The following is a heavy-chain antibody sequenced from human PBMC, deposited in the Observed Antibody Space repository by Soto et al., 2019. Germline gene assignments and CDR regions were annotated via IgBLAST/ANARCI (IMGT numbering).Heavy chain of an antibody. CDR2: ISSSSSYI. D-gene: IGHD4-4*01. CDR3: ARGADSNPPYFDY. Sequence: GGSLRLSCAASGFTFSSYSMNWVRQAPGKGLEWVSSISSSSSYIYYADSVKGRFTISRDNAKNSLYLQMNSLRAEDTAVYYCARGADSNPPYFDYWGQGTLVTVSS. J-gene: IGHJ4*02. V-gene: IGHV3-21*01. CDR1: GFTFSSYS.